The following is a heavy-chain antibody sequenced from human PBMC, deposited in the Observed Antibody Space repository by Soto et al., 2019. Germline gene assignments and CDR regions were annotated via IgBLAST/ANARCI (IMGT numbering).Heavy chain of an antibody. V-gene: IGHV4-61*01. CDR2: IYYGGST. CDR1: GGSVSSGSHY. Sequence: SETLSLTCTVSGGSVSSGSHYWSWIRQPPGKGLEWIGYIYYGGSTNYNPSLKSRVTISVDTSKNQFSLELTSVTAADTAVYYYASEIGASIGYSCFDPWGQGTLVTVSS. CDR3: ASEIGASIGYSCFDP. D-gene: IGHD3-16*01. J-gene: IGHJ5*02.